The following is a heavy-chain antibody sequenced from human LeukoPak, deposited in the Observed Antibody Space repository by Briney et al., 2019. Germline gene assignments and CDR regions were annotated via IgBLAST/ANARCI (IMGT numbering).Heavy chain of an antibody. V-gene: IGHV4-59*01. CDR2: IYYSGST. J-gene: IGHJ4*02. CDR1: GGSISSYY. CDR3: ARSDVSTTVVPYYFDY. D-gene: IGHD4-23*01. Sequence: SETLSLTCTVSGGSISSYYWSWIRQPPGKGLEWIGYIYYSGSTNYNPSLKSRVTISVDTSKNQFSLKLSSVTAADTAVYYCARSDVSTTVVPYYFDYWGQGTLVTVSS.